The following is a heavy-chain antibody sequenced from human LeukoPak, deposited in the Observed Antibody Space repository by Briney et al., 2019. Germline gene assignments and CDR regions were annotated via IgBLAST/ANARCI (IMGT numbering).Heavy chain of an antibody. V-gene: IGHV3-21*01. Sequence: GGSLRLSCAASGFTFSRHGMNWVRQAPGKGLEWVSFIDPTSSYIYYADSMKGRFTISRDNAKNSLYLEMNSLRAEDTAVYYCARGRSITILRGVAISDGFDMWGQGTMVIVSS. CDR1: GFTFSRHG. CDR2: IDPTSSYI. CDR3: ARGRSITILRGVAISDGFDM. D-gene: IGHD3-10*01. J-gene: IGHJ3*02.